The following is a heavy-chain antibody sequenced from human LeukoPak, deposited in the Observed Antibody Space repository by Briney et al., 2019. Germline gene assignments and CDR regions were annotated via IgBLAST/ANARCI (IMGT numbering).Heavy chain of an antibody. Sequence: PGGSLRLSCVASGFTFDNYGMTWVRQAPGKGLEYVSSISDTGAFIFYAESVKGRFTLSRDNSKNTLYLQMSSLRAEDTAVYYCARIGTTKPTDAFDIWGQGTMVTVSS. V-gene: IGHV3-23*01. D-gene: IGHD1-7*01. CDR1: GFTFDNYG. CDR3: ARIGTTKPTDAFDI. CDR2: ISDTGAFI. J-gene: IGHJ3*02.